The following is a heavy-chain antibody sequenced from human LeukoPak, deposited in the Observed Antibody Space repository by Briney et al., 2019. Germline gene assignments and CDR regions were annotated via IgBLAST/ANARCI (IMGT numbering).Heavy chain of an antibody. CDR3: ARRAGAYSHPYDY. V-gene: IGHV3-30*02. CDR1: GFTFSDYG. J-gene: IGHJ4*02. D-gene: IGHD4/OR15-4a*01. CDR2: IRFDGSIT. Sequence: PGGSLRLSCAASGFTFSDYGMVWVRVRQAPGKGLEWMAFIRFDGSITYYADSVRDRFTISRDNSKNTLYLHMNSLRDEDTAVYYCARRAGAYSHPYDYWGQGTLVTVSS.